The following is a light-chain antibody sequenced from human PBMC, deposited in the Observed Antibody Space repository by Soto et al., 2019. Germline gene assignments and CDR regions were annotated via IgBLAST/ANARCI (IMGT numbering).Light chain of an antibody. CDR1: QGIRSW. CDR3: QQANSFPFT. CDR2: AAS. V-gene: IGKV1-12*01. Sequence: DIQMTQSPSSVSASVGDRVTITCRASQGIRSWLAWYQQKPGKAPKLLIYAASSLRSGVPSRFSGSGSGTDFTLTINSLQPEDFATYYCQQANSFPFTFGPGTKVDIK. J-gene: IGKJ3*01.